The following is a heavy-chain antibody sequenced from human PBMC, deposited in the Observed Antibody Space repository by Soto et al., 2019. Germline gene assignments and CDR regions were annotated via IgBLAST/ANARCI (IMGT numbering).Heavy chain of an antibody. D-gene: IGHD6-13*01. Sequence: GGSLRLSCAASGFTFSSYWMHWVRQAPGKGLVWVSRINSDGSSTSYADSVKGRFTTSRDNAKNTLYLQMNSLRAEDTAVYYCARRIAAAGRGIDYWGQGTLVTVSS. V-gene: IGHV3-74*01. CDR1: GFTFSSYW. CDR3: ARRIAAAGRGIDY. J-gene: IGHJ4*02. CDR2: INSDGSST.